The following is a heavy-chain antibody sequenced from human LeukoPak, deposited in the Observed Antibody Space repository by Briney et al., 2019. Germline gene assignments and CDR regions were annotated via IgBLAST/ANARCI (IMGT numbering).Heavy chain of an antibody. CDR2: INTNTGNP. CDR3: ARRVSHWDHYFDQ. CDR1: GYNFKDYA. J-gene: IGHJ4*02. D-gene: IGHD7-27*01. V-gene: IGHV7-4-1*02. Sequence: GASVKVSCKASGYNFKDYAINWVRQAPGQGLEWMGWINTNTGNPTYAQDFTGRFVFSLDTSVNTAYLQITGLKAEDTAVYYCARRVSHWDHYFDQWGQGTLVTVSS.